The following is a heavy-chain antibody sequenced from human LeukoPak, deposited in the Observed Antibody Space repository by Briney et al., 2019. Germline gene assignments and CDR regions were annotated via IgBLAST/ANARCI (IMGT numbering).Heavy chain of an antibody. V-gene: IGHV3-23*01. CDR1: GFTFSSYA. CDR2: ISGSGGST. Sequence: PGGSLRLSCAASGFTFSSYAMSWVRQAPGKGLEWVSAISGSGGSTYYADSVKGRFTISRDNAKNSLYLQMNSLRAEDTALYHCARTSSGFSLSSFEYYFDYWGQGTLVTVSS. D-gene: IGHD3-22*01. CDR3: ARTSSGFSLSSFEYYFDY. J-gene: IGHJ4*02.